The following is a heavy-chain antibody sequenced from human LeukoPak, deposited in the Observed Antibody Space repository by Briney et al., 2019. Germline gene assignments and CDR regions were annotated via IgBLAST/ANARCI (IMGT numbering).Heavy chain of an antibody. V-gene: IGHV4-39*07. CDR1: GGSISSRTYY. Sequence: PSETLSLTCTVSGGSISSRTYYWGWIRQPPGKGLEWIGSIYYTGSTFYNPSLESRVTISVDTSKDQFSMKLSSVTAADAAVYFCAREWTTWGAFDIWGQGTMVTVSS. D-gene: IGHD2/OR15-2a*01. J-gene: IGHJ3*02. CDR3: AREWTTWGAFDI. CDR2: IYYTGST.